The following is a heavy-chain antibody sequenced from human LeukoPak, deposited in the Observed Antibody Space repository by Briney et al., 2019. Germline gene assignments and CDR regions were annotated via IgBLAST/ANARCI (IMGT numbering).Heavy chain of an antibody. D-gene: IGHD3-9*01. Sequence: SETLSLTCTVSGGSISSYYWSWIRQPPGKGLEWIGYIYYSGSTNYNPSLKSRVTISVDTSKNQFSLKLSSVTAADTAVYYCARLSSPSVFRYFDPGDETWGQGTLVTVSS. J-gene: IGHJ5*02. CDR1: GGSISSYY. CDR2: IYYSGST. V-gene: IGHV4-59*08. CDR3: ARLSSPSVFRYFDPGDET.